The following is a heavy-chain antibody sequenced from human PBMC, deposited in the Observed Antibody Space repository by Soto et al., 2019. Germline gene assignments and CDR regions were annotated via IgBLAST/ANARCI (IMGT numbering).Heavy chain of an antibody. CDR3: ASSTTVTTFDY. Sequence: PGGSLRLSCAASGFTFSSYAMHWVRQAPGKGLEWVAVISYDGSNKYYADSVNSRFTISRDNSKNTLYLQMNSLRAEDTAVYYCASSTTVTTFDYGGQGTLVTVSS. CDR2: ISYDGSNK. J-gene: IGHJ4*02. V-gene: IGHV3-30-3*01. D-gene: IGHD4-17*01. CDR1: GFTFSSYA.